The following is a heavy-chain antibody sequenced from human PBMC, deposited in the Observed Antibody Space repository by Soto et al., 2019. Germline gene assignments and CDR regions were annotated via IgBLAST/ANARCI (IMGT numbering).Heavy chain of an antibody. V-gene: IGHV4-34*01. D-gene: IGHD3-10*01. CDR3: ARDGITMVREDAFDI. CDR2: INHSGST. J-gene: IGHJ3*02. Sequence: PETLSLTCAVKGGPLSGYHWSWIRQPPGKGLEWIGEINHSGSTNYNPSLKSRVTISVDTSKNQFSLKLSSVTAADTAVYYCARDGITMVREDAFDIWGQGTMVT. CDR1: GGPLSGYH.